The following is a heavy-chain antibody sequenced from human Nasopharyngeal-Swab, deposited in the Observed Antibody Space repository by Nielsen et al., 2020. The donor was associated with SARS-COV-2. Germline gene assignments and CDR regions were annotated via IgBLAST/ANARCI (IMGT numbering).Heavy chain of an antibody. V-gene: IGHV4-31*03. CDR3: ARGGNSNRRRWFDP. J-gene: IGHJ5*02. CDR2: IYYSGST. D-gene: IGHD6-13*01. CDR1: GGSISSGGYY. Sequence: SETLSLTCTVSGGSISSGGYYWSWIRKHPGKGLEWIGYIYYSGSTYYNPSLKSRVTISVDTSKNQFSLKLSSVTAADTAVYYCARGGNSNRRRWFDPWGQGTLVTVSS.